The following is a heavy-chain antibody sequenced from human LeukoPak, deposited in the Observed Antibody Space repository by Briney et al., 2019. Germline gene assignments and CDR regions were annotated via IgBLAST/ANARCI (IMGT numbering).Heavy chain of an antibody. J-gene: IGHJ4*02. V-gene: IGHV4-28*03. CDR1: GYSISSSNW. D-gene: IGHD2-2*01. CDR2: THYSGST. CDR3: ARADVYCSSTSCAHYFDY. Sequence: SDTLSLTCAVSGYSISSSNWWGWIRQPPGKGLEWIGYTHYSGSTYYNPSLKSRVTMSVDMSKNQISLKLNSVTAVDTAVYFCARADVYCSSTSCAHYFDYWGQGTLVTVSS.